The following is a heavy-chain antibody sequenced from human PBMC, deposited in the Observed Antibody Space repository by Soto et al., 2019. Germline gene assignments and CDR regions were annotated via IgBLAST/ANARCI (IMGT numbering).Heavy chain of an antibody. CDR2: INPSGGST. CDR3: ARDQTGSDYDSSGYAYYYDYGMDV. CDR1: GYTFTSYY. J-gene: IGHJ6*02. D-gene: IGHD3-22*01. Sequence: ASVKVSCKASGYTFTSYYMHWVRQAPGQGLEWMGIINPSGGSTSYAQKFQGRVTMTRDTSTSTVYMELSSLRSEDTAVYYCARDQTGSDYDSSGYAYYYDYGMDVWG. V-gene: IGHV1-46*01.